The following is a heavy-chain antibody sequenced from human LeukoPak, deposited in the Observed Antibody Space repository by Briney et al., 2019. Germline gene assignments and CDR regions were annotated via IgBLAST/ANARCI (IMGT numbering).Heavy chain of an antibody. V-gene: IGHV1-18*01. Sequence: ASVKVSCKASGYTFTSYGISWVRQAPGQGLEWMGWISAYNGNTNYAQKLQGRVTMTTDTSTSTACMELRSLRSDDTAVYYCARDLGGPYVWGSYRYDYWGQGTLVTVSS. CDR2: ISAYNGNT. CDR3: ARDLGGPYVWGSYRYDY. D-gene: IGHD3-16*02. J-gene: IGHJ4*02. CDR1: GYTFTSYG.